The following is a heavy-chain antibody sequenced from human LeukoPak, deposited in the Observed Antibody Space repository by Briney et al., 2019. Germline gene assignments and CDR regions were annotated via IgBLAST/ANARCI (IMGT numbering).Heavy chain of an antibody. J-gene: IGHJ5*02. CDR3: ARDPPPAYVDTAMATT. Sequence: AGGSLRLSCAASGFTFSTCAMSWVRQAPGKGLEWVSTISGSGGNTYYADSVKGRFTISRDNAKNSLYLQMNSLRAEDTAVYYCARDPPPAYVDTAMATTWGQGTLVTVSS. CDR2: ISGSGGNT. D-gene: IGHD5-18*01. CDR1: GFTFSTCA. V-gene: IGHV3-23*01.